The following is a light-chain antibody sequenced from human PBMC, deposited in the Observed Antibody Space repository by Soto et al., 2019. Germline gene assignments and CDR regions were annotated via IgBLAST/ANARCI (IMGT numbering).Light chain of an antibody. CDR1: QSVSSR. CDR3: QQYNIWPWT. CDR2: GAS. V-gene: IGKV3D-15*01. Sequence: MTQSPSTLSSSVGDRVTLTCRASQSVSSRLAWYQQRPGQAPRHLISGASSRDTGIPERFSGSGSGTDFTLSISSLQSEDFAAYYCQQYNIWPWTFGQGTKVDI. J-gene: IGKJ1*01.